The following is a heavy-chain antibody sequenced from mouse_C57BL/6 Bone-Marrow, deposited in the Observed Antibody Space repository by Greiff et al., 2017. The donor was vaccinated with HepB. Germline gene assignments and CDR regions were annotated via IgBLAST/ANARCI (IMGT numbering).Heavy chain of an antibody. J-gene: IGHJ3*01. CDR3: ASPDGMVTFAY. V-gene: IGHV5-12*01. CDR1: GFTFSDYY. Sequence: VQRVESGGGLVQPGGSLKLSCAASGFTFSDYYMYWVRQTPEKRLEWVAYISNGGGSTYYPDTVKGRFTISRDNAKNTLYLQMSRLKSEDTAMYYCASPDGMVTFAYWGQGTLVTVSA. D-gene: IGHD2-3*01. CDR2: ISNGGGST.